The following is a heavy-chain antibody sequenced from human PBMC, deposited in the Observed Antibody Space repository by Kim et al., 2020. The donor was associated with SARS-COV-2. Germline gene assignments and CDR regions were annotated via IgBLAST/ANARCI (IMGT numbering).Heavy chain of an antibody. CDR1: GFIFSSYA. J-gene: IGHJ5*02. D-gene: IGHD3-10*01. Sequence: GRSLRLSCAASGFIFSSYAMNWVRQAPGKGLEWVSVISGSGANTFYADSVKGRFTISRDNSKNTLFLQMDSLRVEDTAVYYCTKRTNYGSGSYSWFDPWG. CDR2: ISGSGANT. V-gene: IGHV3-23*01. CDR3: TKRTNYGSGSYSWFDP.